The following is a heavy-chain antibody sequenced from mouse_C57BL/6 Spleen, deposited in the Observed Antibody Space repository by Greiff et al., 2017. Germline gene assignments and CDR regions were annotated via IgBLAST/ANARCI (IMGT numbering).Heavy chain of an antibody. CDR1: GYAFTNYL. J-gene: IGHJ3*01. CDR2: VIPGSGGT. CDR3: AREGPFAY. Sequence: QVQLQQSGAELVRPGTSVKVSCKASGYAFTNYLIEWVKQRPGQGLEWIGVVIPGSGGTNYNEKFKGKATLTADKSSSTAYMKLSSLTSEDSAVYFCAREGPFAYWGQGTLVTVSA. D-gene: IGHD3-3*01. V-gene: IGHV1-54*01.